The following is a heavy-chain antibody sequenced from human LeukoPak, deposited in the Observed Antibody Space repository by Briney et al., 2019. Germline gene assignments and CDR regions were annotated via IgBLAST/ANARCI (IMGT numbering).Heavy chain of an antibody. Sequence: PGGSLTLSCEDSGFTFRSYEMNWVRQAPGKGLEWIAYLSSSGSAFSYADSVKGRFTIARDNAKNSVYLEMNSLRADDTAVYHCARSARLMKGVVEVTALDDWGQGTLVTVSS. CDR2: LSSSGSAF. V-gene: IGHV3-48*03. J-gene: IGHJ4*02. CDR1: GFTFRSYE. CDR3: ARSARLMKGVVEVTALDD. D-gene: IGHD3-3*01.